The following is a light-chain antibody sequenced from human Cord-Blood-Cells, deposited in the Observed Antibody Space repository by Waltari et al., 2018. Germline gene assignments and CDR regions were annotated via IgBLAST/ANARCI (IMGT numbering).Light chain of an antibody. CDR3: SSYTSSSTLVV. J-gene: IGLJ2*01. CDR1: SSDVGGYNY. CDR2: DVS. V-gene: IGLV2-14*01. Sequence: QSALTQPASVSGSPGQSITISCTGTSSDVGGYNYVSWYQQHPGKAPKLMIYDVSNRPSGFSNRFSSSKSGNTASLTISVLQAEDEADYYCSSYTSSSTLVVFGGGTKLTVL.